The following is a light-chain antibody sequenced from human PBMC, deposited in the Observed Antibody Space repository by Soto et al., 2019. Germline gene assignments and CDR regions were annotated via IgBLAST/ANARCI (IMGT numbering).Light chain of an antibody. CDR1: SSDVGGYNY. CDR2: EVS. V-gene: IGLV2-8*01. Sequence: QSAMTQPPSASGSPGKSVTISFTGTSSDVGGYNYVSWYQQHPGKAPKVMMYEVSKRPSGVPDRFSGSKSGNTASLTVSGLQAEDEADYYCSSYGGTNSLKVFGGGTQLTVL. J-gene: IGLJ2*01. CDR3: SSYGGTNSLKV.